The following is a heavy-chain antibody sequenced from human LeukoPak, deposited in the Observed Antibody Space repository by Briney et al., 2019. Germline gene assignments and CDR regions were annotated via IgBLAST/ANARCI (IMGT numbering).Heavy chain of an antibody. D-gene: IGHD2-21*01. V-gene: IGHV3-23*01. CDR1: GFTFINYA. CDR3: AKDSWSFHDAFDI. J-gene: IGHJ3*02. CDR2: ISGPGGST. Sequence: GGSVRLSCAASGFTFINYAMSWVRQAPGKGLEWVSGISGPGGSTYYVDSVKGRFTITRDNSKNTMYLQMNSLRAEDTAVYYCAKDSWSFHDAFDIWGQGTMVTVSS.